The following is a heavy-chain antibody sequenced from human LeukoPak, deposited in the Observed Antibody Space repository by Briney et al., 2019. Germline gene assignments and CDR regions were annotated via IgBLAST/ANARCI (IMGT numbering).Heavy chain of an antibody. CDR3: ARDGAVPAAPGYYYYMDV. J-gene: IGHJ6*03. CDR1: GFTFSSYA. Sequence: GGSLRLSCAASGFTFSSYAMSWVRQAPGKGLEWVAVIWYDGSNKYYADSVKGRFTISRDNSKNTLYLQMNSLRAEDTAVYYCARDGAVPAAPGYYYYMDVWAKGPRSPSP. CDR2: IWYDGSNK. V-gene: IGHV3-33*08. D-gene: IGHD2-2*01.